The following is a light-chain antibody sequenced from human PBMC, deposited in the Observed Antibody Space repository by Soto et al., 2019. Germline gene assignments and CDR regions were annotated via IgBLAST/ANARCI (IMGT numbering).Light chain of an antibody. CDR2: GNN. CDR1: SSSIGANYD. V-gene: IGLV1-40*01. J-gene: IGLJ1*01. Sequence: QSVLTQPPSVSGAPGQRVTISCTGSSSSIGANYDVHWYQHRPGTAPKLLIFGNNNRPSGVPDRFSGSKSGTSASLAITGLQAEDEGDYYCQSYDSTRSARYVFGTGTKLTVL. CDR3: QSYDSTRSARYV.